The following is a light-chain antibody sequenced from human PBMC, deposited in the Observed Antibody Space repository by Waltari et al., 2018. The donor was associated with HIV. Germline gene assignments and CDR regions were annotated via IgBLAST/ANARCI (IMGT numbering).Light chain of an antibody. J-gene: IGKJ4*01. CDR2: CAS. V-gene: IGKV4-1*01. Sequence: DIVMTQSLDSLAVSLGERATIKCKWCQNVLYSSNNKNYLSWYQQKPGKPPKLIIYCASSRQSGVPDRFSGSGSGTDFTLTISSLQAEDVAVYFCQQTYTIPPTFGGGTKVEIK. CDR3: QQTYTIPPT. CDR1: QNVLYSSNNKNY.